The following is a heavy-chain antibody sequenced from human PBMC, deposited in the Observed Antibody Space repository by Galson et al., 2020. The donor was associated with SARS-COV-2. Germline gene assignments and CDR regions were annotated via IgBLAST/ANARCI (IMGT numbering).Heavy chain of an antibody. D-gene: IGHD6-19*01. CDR1: GYTLTGYF. CDR2: INPNSGGT. CDR3: ARQSSLIAVAGGYFVDY. Sequence: ASVKVSCKASGYTLTGYFMHWVRQAPGQGLEWMGWINPNSGGTDYAQRFQGRVTMTRDSSITTAYMELSRLRSDDTAVYYCARQSSLIAVAGGYFVDYWGQGTLVTVSS. J-gene: IGHJ4*02. V-gene: IGHV1-2*02.